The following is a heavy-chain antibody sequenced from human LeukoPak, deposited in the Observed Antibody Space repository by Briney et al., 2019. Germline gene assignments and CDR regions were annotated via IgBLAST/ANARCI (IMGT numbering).Heavy chain of an antibody. CDR1: GDSISTYF. J-gene: IGHJ2*01. V-gene: IGHV4-59*01. Sequence: SETLSLTCTVSGDSISTYFWSWIRQPPGKGLEWIGYVYYSGSTNYNPSLESRITVSVDTSKNQFSLRLSSVTAADTAVYFCARLRSDSSELYFDLRGRGTLVTVSS. D-gene: IGHD6-6*01. CDR3: ARLRSDSSELYFDL. CDR2: VYYSGST.